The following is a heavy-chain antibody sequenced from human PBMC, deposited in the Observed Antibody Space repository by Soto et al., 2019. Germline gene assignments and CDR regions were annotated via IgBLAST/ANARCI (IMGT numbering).Heavy chain of an antibody. CDR2: ISYDGNNK. CDR1: GFTFSSYA. CDR3: ARGREVVIIEGGYYYYYGMDV. V-gene: IGHV3-30-3*01. Sequence: QVQLVESGGGVVQPGRSLRLSCAASGFTFSSYAMHWVRQAPGKGLEWVAVISYDGNNKYYADSVKGRFNISRDNSKNTLYLQMNSLRAEDTAVYYCARGREVVIIEGGYYYYYGMDVWGQGTTVTVSS. D-gene: IGHD3-3*01. J-gene: IGHJ6*02.